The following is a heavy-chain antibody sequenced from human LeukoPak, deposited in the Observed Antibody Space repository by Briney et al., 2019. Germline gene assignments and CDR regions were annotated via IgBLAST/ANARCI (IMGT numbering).Heavy chain of an antibody. J-gene: IGHJ2*01. CDR1: GGSISSYY. Sequence: NPSETLSLTCTVSGGSISSYYWSWIRQPPGKGLEWLGYIYYSGSTNYNPSLKSRVTISVDTSKNQFSLKLSSVTAADTAVYYCARHDYDFWSGYYFNWYFDLWGRGTLVTVSS. CDR2: IYYSGST. CDR3: ARHDYDFWSGYYFNWYFDL. D-gene: IGHD3-3*01. V-gene: IGHV4-59*08.